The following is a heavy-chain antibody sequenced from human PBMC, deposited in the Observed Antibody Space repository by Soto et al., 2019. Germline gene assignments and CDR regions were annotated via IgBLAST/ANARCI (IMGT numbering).Heavy chain of an antibody. V-gene: IGHV4-39*01. D-gene: IGHD6-6*01. J-gene: IGHJ5*02. CDR2: IYYSGST. CDR3: AREYSSSSGDNWFDP. CDR1: GGSISSSSYY. Sequence: QLQLQESGPGLVKPSETLSLTCTVSGGSISSSSYYWGWIRQPPGKGLEWIGSIYYSGSTYYNPSLKRRVTISVDTSKNQFALKLSSVTAADTAVYYCAREYSSSSGDNWFDPWGKGTLVTVSS.